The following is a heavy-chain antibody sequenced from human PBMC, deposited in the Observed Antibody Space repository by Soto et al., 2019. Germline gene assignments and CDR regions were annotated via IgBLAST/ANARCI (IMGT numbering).Heavy chain of an antibody. V-gene: IGHV3-7*01. CDR1: GFTFSTYW. D-gene: IGHD3-16*01. J-gene: IGHJ4*02. CDR2: IKQDGSEK. Sequence: PGGSLRLSCVGFGFTFSTYWMTWVRQAPGKGLEWVANIKQDGSEKHYVDSVKGRFTISRDNPKNSLYLQMNSLRAEDTAVYYCASQRRDGFFGDYWGQGTLVTVSS. CDR3: ASQRRDGFFGDY.